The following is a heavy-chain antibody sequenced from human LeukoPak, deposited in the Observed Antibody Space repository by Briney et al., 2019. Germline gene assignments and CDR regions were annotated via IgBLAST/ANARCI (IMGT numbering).Heavy chain of an antibody. V-gene: IGHV1-2*02. CDR3: ARGESTVVTGRAAHY. CDR1: GYTFTGYY. CDR2: INPNSGGT. D-gene: IGHD4-23*01. J-gene: IGHJ4*02. Sequence: ASVKVSCKASGYTFTGYYMHWVRQAPGQGLEWMGWINPNSGGTNYAQKFQGRVTMTRDTSISTGYMELSRLRSDDTAVYYCARGESTVVTGRAAHYWGQGTLVTVSS.